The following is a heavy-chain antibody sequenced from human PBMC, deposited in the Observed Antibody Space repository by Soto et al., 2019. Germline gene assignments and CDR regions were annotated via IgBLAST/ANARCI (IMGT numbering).Heavy chain of an antibody. J-gene: IGHJ4*02. CDR3: ARDGATTSTTGIDY. D-gene: IGHD2-2*01. V-gene: IGHV3-33*01. CDR1: GFTFSSYG. CDR2: IWYDGSNK. Sequence: QVQLVESGGGVVQPGRSLRLSCAASGFTFSSYGMHWVRQAPGKGLEWVAVIWYDGSNKYYADSVKGRFTISRDNSKNPLYLQMNSLRAEDTAVYYCARDGATTSTTGIDYWGQGTLVTVSS.